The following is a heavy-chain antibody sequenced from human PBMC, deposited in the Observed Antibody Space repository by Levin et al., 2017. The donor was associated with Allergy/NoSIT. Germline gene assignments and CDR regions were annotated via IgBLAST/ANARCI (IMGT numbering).Heavy chain of an antibody. Sequence: LSLTCAASGFTFSSYAMSWVRQAPGKGLEWVSAISGSGGSTYYADSVKGRFTISRDNSKNTLYLQMNSLRAEDTAVYYCANLEYGGNSYHFDYWGQGTLVTVSS. D-gene: IGHD4-23*01. V-gene: IGHV3-23*01. J-gene: IGHJ4*02. CDR3: ANLEYGGNSYHFDY. CDR2: ISGSGGST. CDR1: GFTFSSYA.